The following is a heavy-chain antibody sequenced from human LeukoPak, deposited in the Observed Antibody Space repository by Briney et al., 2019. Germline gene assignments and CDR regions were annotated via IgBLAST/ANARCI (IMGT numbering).Heavy chain of an antibody. V-gene: IGHV3-21*01. D-gene: IGHD5-18*01. CDR2: ISSSGVYI. J-gene: IGHJ4*02. CDR3: ARDRRLQLWSPAGFDY. Sequence: PGGSLRLSCAASGLTFNMYTMNWLRQAPGKGLERVSSISSSGVYIYYADSVKGRFTISRDNAKNSLYLQMNSLRADDTAVYYCARDRRLQLWSPAGFDYWGQGTLVTASS. CDR1: GLTFNMYT.